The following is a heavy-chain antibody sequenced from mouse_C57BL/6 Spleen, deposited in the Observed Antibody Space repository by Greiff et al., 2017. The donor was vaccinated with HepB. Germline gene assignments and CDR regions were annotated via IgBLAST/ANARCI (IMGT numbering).Heavy chain of an antibody. V-gene: IGHV1-64*01. Sequence: VQLQQPGAELVKPGASVKLSCKASGYTFTSYWMHWVKQRPGQGLEWIGMIHPNSGSTNYNEKFKSKATMTVDKSSSTAYMQLSSLTSEDSAVYYCARQGNGDWFAYWGQGTLVTVSA. CDR3: ARQGNGDWFAY. CDR2: IHPNSGST. CDR1: GYTFTSYW. J-gene: IGHJ3*01.